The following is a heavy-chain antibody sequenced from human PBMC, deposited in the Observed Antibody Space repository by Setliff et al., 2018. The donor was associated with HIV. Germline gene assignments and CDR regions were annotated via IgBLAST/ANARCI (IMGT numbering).Heavy chain of an antibody. J-gene: IGHJ3*02. D-gene: IGHD6-25*01. V-gene: IGHV4-31*03. CDR3: ARGFEAADAFHI. CDR1: GGSISSANYY. Sequence: SETLSLTCSVSGGSISSANYYWNWIRQHPGRGLEWIGYIYYSGSTYYNPSLKSRVTMSLDTSNNQFSLKLSSVTAADTAVYYCARGFEAADAFHIWGQGTMVTVSS. CDR2: IYYSGST.